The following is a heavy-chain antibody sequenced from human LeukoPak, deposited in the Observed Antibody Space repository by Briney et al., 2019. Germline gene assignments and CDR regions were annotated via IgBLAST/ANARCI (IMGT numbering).Heavy chain of an antibody. CDR1: GFTFSSYA. CDR2: ISGSGGST. D-gene: IGHD2-2*02. V-gene: IGHV3-23*01. Sequence: PGGSLRLSCAASGFTFSSYAMSWVRQAPGKGLEWVSAISGSGGSTYYADSVKGRFTISRDNSKNTLYLQMNSLRAEDTAVYYCAKWHCSSTSCYKGVFDYWGQGTLVTVSS. J-gene: IGHJ4*02. CDR3: AKWHCSSTSCYKGVFDY.